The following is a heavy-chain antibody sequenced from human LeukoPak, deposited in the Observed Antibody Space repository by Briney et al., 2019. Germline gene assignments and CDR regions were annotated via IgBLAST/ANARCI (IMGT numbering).Heavy chain of an antibody. V-gene: IGHV3-30*04. J-gene: IGHJ3*02. CDR3: ARVRDKSGYYSRNKNAFDI. Sequence: PGRSLRLSRAASGFTFSTYSMHWVRQAPGKGLQWAALISYDGSKRYYTDSVEGRFTISRDNSKNTLYLQMDSLRAEDTAVYYCARVRDKSGYYSRNKNAFDIWGQGTMVTVSS. D-gene: IGHD3-3*01. CDR2: ISYDGSKR. CDR1: GFTFSTYS.